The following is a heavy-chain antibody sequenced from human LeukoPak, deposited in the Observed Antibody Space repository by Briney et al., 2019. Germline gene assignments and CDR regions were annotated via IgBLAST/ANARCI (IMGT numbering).Heavy chain of an antibody. CDR2: ISGSGGST. Sequence: GGSLRLSCAASGFTFSSYAMSWVRQAPGKGLEWVSVISGSGGSTYYADSVKGRFTISRDNSKNTLYLQMNSLRAEDTAVYYCAKLNFRDYYDSSGYLDYWGQGTLVTVFS. CDR1: GFTFSSYA. V-gene: IGHV3-23*01. D-gene: IGHD3-22*01. J-gene: IGHJ4*02. CDR3: AKLNFRDYYDSSGYLDY.